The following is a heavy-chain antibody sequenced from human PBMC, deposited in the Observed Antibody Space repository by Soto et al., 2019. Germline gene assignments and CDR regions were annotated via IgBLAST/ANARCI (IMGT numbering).Heavy chain of an antibody. V-gene: IGHV3-7*01. Sequence: HPGGSLRLSCAASGFTFSSYWMSWVRQAPGKGLEWVANIKQDGSEKYYVDSVKGRFTISRDNAKNSLYLQMNSLRAEDTAVYYCARDYYDSSGYAENWFDPWGQGTLVTVSS. J-gene: IGHJ5*02. CDR2: IKQDGSEK. D-gene: IGHD3-22*01. CDR3: ARDYYDSSGYAENWFDP. CDR1: GFTFSSYW.